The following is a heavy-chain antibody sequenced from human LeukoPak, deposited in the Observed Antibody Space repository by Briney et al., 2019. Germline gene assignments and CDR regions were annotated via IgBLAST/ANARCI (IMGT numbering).Heavy chain of an antibody. CDR2: INPGGSDT. D-gene: IGHD2-15*01. CDR3: ARQGGHGLSLDY. CDR1: GYTFTNYW. V-gene: IGHV5-51*01. Sequence: GESLKISCQASGYTFTNYWIAWVRQLPGKGLEWMGIINPGGSDTRFSPSFHGQVTLSVDKSISTAYPQWSTLEASDTAMFYCARQGGHGLSLDYWGHGTLVTVSS. J-gene: IGHJ4*01.